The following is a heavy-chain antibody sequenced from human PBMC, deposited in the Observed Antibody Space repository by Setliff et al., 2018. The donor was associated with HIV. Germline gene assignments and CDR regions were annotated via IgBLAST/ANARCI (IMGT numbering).Heavy chain of an antibody. D-gene: IGHD1-7*01. V-gene: IGHV3-11*01. CDR1: GFSFSDYF. Sequence: GGSLRLSCAVSGFSFSDYFMTWIRQAPGKGLEWVSYISGSGGVMAYADSVKGRFTISRDNAKNSMYLQMNSLRVEDTAVYYCAKAHPGAYNWNYYNPPRWFDPWGQGTLVTVSS. CDR3: AKAHPGAYNWNYYNPPRWFDP. CDR2: ISGSGGVM. J-gene: IGHJ5*02.